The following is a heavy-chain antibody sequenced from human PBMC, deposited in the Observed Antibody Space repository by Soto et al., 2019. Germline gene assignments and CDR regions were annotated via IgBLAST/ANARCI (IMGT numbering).Heavy chain of an antibody. J-gene: IGHJ4*02. CDR3: AKEGGLSGSYYISSSYYFDY. V-gene: IGHV3-30*18. Sequence: GGSLRLSGAASGGTFSSYGMHWVRQAPGKGLEWVAIISYDGSNTYYADSVKGRFTISRDNSKNTLYLQMNSLRAEDTSVYYCAKEGGLSGSYYISSSYYFDYWGQGTLVTVSS. D-gene: IGHD1-26*01. CDR2: ISYDGSNT. CDR1: GGTFSSYG.